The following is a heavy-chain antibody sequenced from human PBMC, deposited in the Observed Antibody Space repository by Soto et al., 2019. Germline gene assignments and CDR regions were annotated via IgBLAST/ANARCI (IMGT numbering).Heavy chain of an antibody. CDR3: ARVAIACPSSSCYNHYYYSLDV. Sequence: SETLSLTCTVSGGSISSDNFFWSWIRQPPGEGLEWIGYIYYRGSTYYNPSLESRLTLLVDTSKNQFSLKLRSVTAADTAVYYCARVAIACPSSSCYNHYYYSLDVWDQGTTVTVSS. CDR1: GGSISSDNFF. V-gene: IGHV4-30-4*01. D-gene: IGHD2-2*02. J-gene: IGHJ6*02. CDR2: IYYRGST.